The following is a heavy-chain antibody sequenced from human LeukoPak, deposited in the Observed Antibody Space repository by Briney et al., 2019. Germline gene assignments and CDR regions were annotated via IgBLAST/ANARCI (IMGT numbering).Heavy chain of an antibody. CDR2: IYYSGST. D-gene: IGHD6-19*01. CDR1: GGSISSATYY. Sequence: SETLSLTCTVSGGSISSATYYWGWIRQPPGKGLEWIGSIYYSGSTYYNPSLKSRVTISVDTSKNQFSLKLSSVTAADTAVYYCASPLTHHGITVSGYLFVYWGQGTLVTVSS. V-gene: IGHV4-39*07. CDR3: ASPLTHHGITVSGYLFVY. J-gene: IGHJ4*02.